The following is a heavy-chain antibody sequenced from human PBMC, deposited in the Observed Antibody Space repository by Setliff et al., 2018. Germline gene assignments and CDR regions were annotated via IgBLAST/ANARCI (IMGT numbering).Heavy chain of an antibody. CDR1: GYTFTSYA. CDR2: INAGNGNT. CDR3: ARESTAKNFWGEYSDY. Sequence: ASVKVSCKASGYTFTSYAMHWVRQAPGQRLEWMGWINAGNGNTKYSQKFQGRVTITRDTSASTAYMELSSLRSEDTAVYYCARESTAKNFWGEYSDYWGQGTLVTVSS. J-gene: IGHJ4*02. V-gene: IGHV1-3*01. D-gene: IGHD3-3*01.